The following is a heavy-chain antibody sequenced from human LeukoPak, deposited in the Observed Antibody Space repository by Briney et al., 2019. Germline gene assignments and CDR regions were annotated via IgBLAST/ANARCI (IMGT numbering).Heavy chain of an antibody. D-gene: IGHD3-16*01. J-gene: IGHJ4*02. CDR3: AKGRYSDSQYLGGY. CDR1: YP. Sequence: YPMXWVRQSPXKGLEWVSSLPPTGDSTYYADSVKGRFTISRDNSKNTLYLQMNTLRAEDTAIYYCAKGRYSDSQYLGGYWGQGTLVTVSS. V-gene: IGHV3-23*01. CDR2: LPPTGDST.